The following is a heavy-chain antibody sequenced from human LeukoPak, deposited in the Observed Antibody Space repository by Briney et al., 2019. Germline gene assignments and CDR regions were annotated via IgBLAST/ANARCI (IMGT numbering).Heavy chain of an antibody. D-gene: IGHD2-8*02. Sequence: PGGSLRLSCAASGFTFSTYAMSWVRQAPGKGLEWVSTIRGDGYTYYADSVKGRFTISRDNAKNSLYLQMSSLRDEDTAVYYCARSRTGNYFDSWGQGTLVTVSS. V-gene: IGHV3-23*01. CDR1: GFTFSTYA. J-gene: IGHJ4*02. CDR2: IRGDGYT. CDR3: ARSRTGNYFDS.